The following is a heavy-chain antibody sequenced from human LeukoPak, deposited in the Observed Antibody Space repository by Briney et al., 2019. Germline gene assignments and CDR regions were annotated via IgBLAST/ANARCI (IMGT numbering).Heavy chain of an antibody. CDR1: GGSISSSSYY. V-gene: IGHV4-39*01. CDR2: IYYSGST. D-gene: IGHD3-3*01. CDR3: SVYDFWSGYYRSFDY. Sequence: PSETLSLTCTVSGGSISSSSYYWGWIRQPPGKGLEWIGSIYYSGSTYYNPSLKSRVTISVDTSKNQFSLKLSSVTAADTPVYYCSVYDFWSGYYRSFDYWGQGTLVTVSS. J-gene: IGHJ4*02.